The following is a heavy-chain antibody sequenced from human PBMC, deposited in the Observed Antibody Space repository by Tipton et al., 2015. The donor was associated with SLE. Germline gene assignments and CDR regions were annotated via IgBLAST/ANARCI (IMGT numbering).Heavy chain of an antibody. J-gene: IGHJ6*03. D-gene: IGHD5-24*01. CDR1: GYSISSGYY. CDR2: IYHSGST. V-gene: IGHV4-38-2*01. CDR3: ARADDGYNLYYYYYYMDV. Sequence: LRLSCAVSGYSISSGYYWGWIRQPPGKGLEWIGSIYHSGSTYYNPSLKSRVTISVDTSKNQFSLKLSSVTAADTAVYYCARADDGYNLYYYYYYMDVWGKGTTVTVSS.